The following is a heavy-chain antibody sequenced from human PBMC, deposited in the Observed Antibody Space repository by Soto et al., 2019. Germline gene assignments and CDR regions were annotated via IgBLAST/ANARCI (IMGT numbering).Heavy chain of an antibody. Sequence: SETLSLTCTVSGDSITSNSYFWAWIRQPPGKGLQWIGSIYYSGTTYYNPSLKSRVTISVARSKNQFSLKLSSVTAADTAVYYCAKPGDERYNWFDPWGRGILVTVSS. CDR2: IYYSGTT. CDR3: AKPGDERYNWFDP. CDR1: GDSITSNSYF. J-gene: IGHJ5*02. D-gene: IGHD3-16*01. V-gene: IGHV4-39*01.